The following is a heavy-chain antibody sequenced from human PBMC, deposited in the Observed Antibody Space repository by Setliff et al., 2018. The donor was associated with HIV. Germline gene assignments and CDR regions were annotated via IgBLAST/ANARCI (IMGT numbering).Heavy chain of an antibody. CDR3: ARVFPPIRGAPFGTPPGAFDI. V-gene: IGHV4-4*07. D-gene: IGHD2-15*01. J-gene: IGHJ3*02. CDR2: IYPTGST. Sequence: SETLSLTCSVSGGSMSPYYWTWIRQPAGRGLEWIGRIYPTGSTIYNPSLRSRVTMSVDTSKNQFSLRLSSVTAADSAVYYCARVFPPIRGAPFGTPPGAFDIWGQGTMVTVSS. CDR1: GGSMSPYY.